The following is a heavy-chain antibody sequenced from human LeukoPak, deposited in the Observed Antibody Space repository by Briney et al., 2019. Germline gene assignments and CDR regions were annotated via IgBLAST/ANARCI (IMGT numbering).Heavy chain of an antibody. D-gene: IGHD6-19*01. CDR2: ISHSGST. CDR3: ASHGWPYWYFDL. Sequence: SETLSLTCTVSGGSMTSYYWNWIRQPPGKGLEWIGYISHSGSTYYNPSLKSRVTISVDTSKNQFSLKLSSVTAADTAVYYCASHGWPYWYFDLWGRGTLVTVSS. V-gene: IGHV4-59*01. J-gene: IGHJ2*01. CDR1: GGSMTSYY.